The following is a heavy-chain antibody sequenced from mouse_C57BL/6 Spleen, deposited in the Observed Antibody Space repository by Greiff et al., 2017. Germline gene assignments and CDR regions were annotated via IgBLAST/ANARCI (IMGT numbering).Heavy chain of an antibody. D-gene: IGHD4-1*01. Sequence: QVQLKQPGAELVKPGASVKMSCKASGYTFTSYWITWVKQRPGQGLEWIGDIYPGSGSTNYNEKFKSKATLTVDTSSSTAYMQLSSLTSEDSAVYYCARGIRKLGSYFDYWGQGTTLTVSS. CDR2: IYPGSGST. V-gene: IGHV1-55*01. CDR3: ARGIRKLGSYFDY. CDR1: GYTFTSYW. J-gene: IGHJ2*01.